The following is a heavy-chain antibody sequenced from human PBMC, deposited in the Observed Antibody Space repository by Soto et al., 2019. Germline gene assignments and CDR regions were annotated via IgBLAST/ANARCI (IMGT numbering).Heavy chain of an antibody. Sequence: SETLSLTCAVSGDSMSRYFWNWIRQPPGKGLEWIGYIYYSGTSNANSSLKRRVTMSVDTSKNQFSLRLYSVTAADTAVYYCARDDRAVAGHYFDLWGQGMLVTVSS. CDR3: ARDDRAVAGHYFDL. D-gene: IGHD6-19*01. J-gene: IGHJ4*02. V-gene: IGHV4-59*01. CDR2: IYYSGTS. CDR1: GDSMSRYF.